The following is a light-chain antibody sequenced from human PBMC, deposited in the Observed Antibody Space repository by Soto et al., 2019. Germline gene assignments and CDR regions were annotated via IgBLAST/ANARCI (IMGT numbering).Light chain of an antibody. J-gene: IGLJ1*01. V-gene: IGLV2-8*01. CDR3: SAHAGKNNDV. Sequence: QSALTQPPSASGSPGQSVAISCTGTSSDVGGQNYVSWYQQHPGKAPKLIIYAVTERPSGVPDRFSGSKSGNTASLTFSGLRTEDEADYSCSAHAGKNNDVFGSGTKVTVL. CDR2: AVT. CDR1: SSDVGGQNY.